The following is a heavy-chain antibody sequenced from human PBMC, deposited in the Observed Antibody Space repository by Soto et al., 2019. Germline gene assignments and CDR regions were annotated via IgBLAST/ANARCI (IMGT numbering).Heavy chain of an antibody. Sequence: GASVKVSCKASGYTFTGYYMHWVRQAPGQGLEWMGWINPNSGGTNYAQKFQGWVTMTRDTSISTAYMELSRLRSDDTAVYYCASHAHPDYYYGMDVWGQGTTVTVSS. D-gene: IGHD2-2*01. CDR1: GYTFTGYY. V-gene: IGHV1-2*04. J-gene: IGHJ6*02. CDR2: INPNSGGT. CDR3: ASHAHPDYYYGMDV.